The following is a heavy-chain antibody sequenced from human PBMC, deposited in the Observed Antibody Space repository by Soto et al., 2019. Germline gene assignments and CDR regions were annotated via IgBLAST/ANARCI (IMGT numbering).Heavy chain of an antibody. D-gene: IGHD2-15*01. CDR2: ISYDGSNK. CDR1: GFTFSSYG. CDR3: AKDHGVGLPSTADY. J-gene: IGHJ4*02. V-gene: IGHV3-30*18. Sequence: GGSLRLSCAASGFTFSSYGMHWVRQAPGKGLEWVAVISYDGSNKYYADSVKGRFTISRDNSKNTLYLQMNSLRAEDTAVYYCAKDHGVGLPSTADYWGQGTLVTVSS.